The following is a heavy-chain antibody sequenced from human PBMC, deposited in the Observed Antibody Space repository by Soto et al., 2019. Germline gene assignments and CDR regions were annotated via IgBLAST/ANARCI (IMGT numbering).Heavy chain of an antibody. CDR3: ARDPRYYYGPGSYSDYYYYMDV. J-gene: IGHJ6*03. CDR2: IKQDGSEK. V-gene: IGHV3-7*01. Sequence: EVQLVESGGGLVQPGGSLRLSCAASGFTFSSYWMSWVRQAPGKGLEWVANIKQDGSEKYYVDSVKGRFTISRDNAKNSLYLQMNSLRAEDTAVYYCARDPRYYYGPGSYSDYYYYMDVWGKGTTVTVSS. D-gene: IGHD3-10*01. CDR1: GFTFSSYW.